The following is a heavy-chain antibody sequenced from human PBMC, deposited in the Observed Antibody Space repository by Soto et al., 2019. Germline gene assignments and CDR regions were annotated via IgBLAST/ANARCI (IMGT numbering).Heavy chain of an antibody. CDR1: GGSISSYY. CDR3: ARTGSGSYYNSALYYFDY. J-gene: IGHJ4*02. CDR2: IYYSGST. D-gene: IGHD3-10*01. Sequence: SETLSLTCTVSGGSISSYYWSWIRQPPGKGLEWIGYIYYSGSTNYNPSLKSRVTISVDTSKNQFSLKLSSVTAADTAVYYCARTGSGSYYNSALYYFDYLGQGTPVTVSS. V-gene: IGHV4-59*01.